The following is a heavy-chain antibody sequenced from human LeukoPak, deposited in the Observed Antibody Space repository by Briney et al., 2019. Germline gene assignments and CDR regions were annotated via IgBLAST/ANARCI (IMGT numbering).Heavy chain of an antibody. V-gene: IGHV1-69*04. Sequence: SVKVSCKASGGTFSSYAISWVRQAPGQGLEWMGRIIPILGIANYARKFQGRVTITADKSTSTAYMELSSLRSEDTAVYYCARGAWDSSGYYTYWGQGTLVTVSS. CDR2: IIPILGIA. D-gene: IGHD3-22*01. CDR1: GGTFSSYA. J-gene: IGHJ4*02. CDR3: ARGAWDSSGYYTY.